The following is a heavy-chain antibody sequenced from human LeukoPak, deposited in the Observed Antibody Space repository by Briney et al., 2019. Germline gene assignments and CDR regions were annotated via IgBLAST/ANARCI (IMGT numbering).Heavy chain of an antibody. CDR3: ARDSRRKSSGWSPFDY. D-gene: IGHD6-19*01. Sequence: PSETLSLTCTDSGGSISSGSYYWSWIRQPAGKGLEWIGRIYTSGSTYYNPSLKSRVTISVDTSKNQFSLKLSSVTAADTAVYYCARDSRRKSSGWSPFDYWGQGTLVTVSS. J-gene: IGHJ4*02. CDR2: IYTSGST. V-gene: IGHV4-61*02. CDR1: GGSISSGSYY.